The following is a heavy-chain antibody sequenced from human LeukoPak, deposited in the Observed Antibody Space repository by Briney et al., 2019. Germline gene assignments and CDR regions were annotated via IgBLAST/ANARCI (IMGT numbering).Heavy chain of an antibody. CDR3: AKDVRYCSSSTCYTEFNRFDP. D-gene: IGHD2-2*02. Sequence: GGSLRLSCAASGFTFSIYAITWVRQAPGKGLEWVSAISGSGGGTYYADSVKGRFTIPRHTSKNPLYLQMNSRRAEDTAVYYCAKDVRYCSSSTCYTEFNRFDPWGQGTLGAVSS. CDR1: GFTFSIYA. V-gene: IGHV3-23*01. J-gene: IGHJ5*02. CDR2: ISGSGGGT.